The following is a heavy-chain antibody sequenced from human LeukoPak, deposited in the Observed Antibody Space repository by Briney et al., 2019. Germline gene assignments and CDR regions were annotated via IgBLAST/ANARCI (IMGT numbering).Heavy chain of an antibody. J-gene: IGHJ3*02. CDR2: ITGDGIST. V-gene: IGHV3-74*01. Sequence: GSLSRSCAASGFTFSGYWMHWVRQAPGKGLVWVSRITGDGISTTYADSVKGRFTTSRDNAKNVLYLQMNSLRAEDTAVYYCARGGVPGAFDIWGQGTMVTVSS. CDR1: GFTFSGYW. D-gene: IGHD3-16*01. CDR3: ARGGVPGAFDI.